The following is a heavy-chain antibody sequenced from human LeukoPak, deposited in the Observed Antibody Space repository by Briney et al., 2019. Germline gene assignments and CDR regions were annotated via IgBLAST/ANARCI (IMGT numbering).Heavy chain of an antibody. CDR2: ISSSSSYI. J-gene: IGHJ6*03. Sequence: GGSLTLSCAASGFTFSSYSMNWVRQAPGKGLEWVSSISSSSSYIYYADSVKGRFTISRDNAKNSLYLQMNSLRAEDTAVYYCARDGVPSNYYYYMDVWGKGTTVTVSS. D-gene: IGHD1-1*01. CDR3: ARDGVPSNYYYYMDV. V-gene: IGHV3-21*01. CDR1: GFTFSSYS.